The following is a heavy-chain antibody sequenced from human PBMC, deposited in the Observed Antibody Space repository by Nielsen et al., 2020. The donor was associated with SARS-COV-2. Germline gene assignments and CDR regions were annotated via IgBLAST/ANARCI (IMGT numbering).Heavy chain of an antibody. CDR2: ISSSGTTK. V-gene: IGHV3-48*03. CDR3: ARRGAVSP. D-gene: IGHD4-23*01. CDR1: GFTFSSYE. J-gene: IGHJ5*02. Sequence: GGSLRLSCAASGFTFSSYEMNWVRQAPGKGLEWVSYISSSGTTKYYADSVKGRFTISRDNAKNSLYLQMNSLRAEDTAVYYCARRGAVSPWGQGTLVTVSS.